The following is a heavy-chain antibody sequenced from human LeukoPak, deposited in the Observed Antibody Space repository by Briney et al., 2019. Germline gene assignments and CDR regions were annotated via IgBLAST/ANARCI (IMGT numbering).Heavy chain of an antibody. J-gene: IGHJ4*02. CDR3: ARDESAYSLDY. CDR2: IKNDGSWI. V-gene: IGHV3-74*01. CDR1: GFSLSPSW. Sequence: GGSLRLTCAASGFSLSPSWMHWVRQAPGKGLEWVSRIKNDGSWINYADSVKGRFTVSRDNPKNTLNLQINSLRAEDTAVYFCARDESAYSLDYWGQGALVTVSS. D-gene: IGHD4-11*01.